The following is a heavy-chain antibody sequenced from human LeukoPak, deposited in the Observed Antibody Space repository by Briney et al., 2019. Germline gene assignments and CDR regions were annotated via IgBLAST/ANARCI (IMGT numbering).Heavy chain of an antibody. Sequence: GGSPRLSCAASGFTFSSYGMHWVRQAPGKGLEGVAFIRYDGSNKYYADSVKGRFTISRDNSKNTLYLQMNSLRAEDTAVYYCAKGPHIVVVVAYLDYWGQGTLVTVSS. V-gene: IGHV3-30*02. D-gene: IGHD2-15*01. J-gene: IGHJ4*02. CDR3: AKGPHIVVVVAYLDY. CDR1: GFTFSSYG. CDR2: IRYDGSNK.